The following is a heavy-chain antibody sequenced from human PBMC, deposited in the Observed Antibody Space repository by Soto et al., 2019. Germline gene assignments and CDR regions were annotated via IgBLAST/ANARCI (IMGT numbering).Heavy chain of an antibody. CDR3: GTRITVFGLLIPPFDP. Sequence: AETLCLTCAVYVGSVNVYYWDWIRQPPGKGLEWIGEINHTGGTHYNPSLKSRVTMSVDTSKNQFSLRLSSVTAADTAIYYCGTRITVFGLLIPPFDPWGHGTQVTVSS. J-gene: IGHJ5*02. D-gene: IGHD3-3*01. CDR2: INHTGGT. CDR1: VGSVNVYY. V-gene: IGHV4-34*01.